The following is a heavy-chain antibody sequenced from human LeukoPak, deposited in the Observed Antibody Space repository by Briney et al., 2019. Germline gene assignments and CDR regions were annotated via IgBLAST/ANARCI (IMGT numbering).Heavy chain of an antibody. Sequence: PSETLSLTCSVSGGSIRSSDDYWGFVRQTPGKGLEWMGSIYYTGSSHYNPSLKSRATISVDTSKNQFSLKLSSVTAADTAVYYCARTDMVRGVIPDAFDIWGQGTMVTVSS. D-gene: IGHD3-10*01. CDR1: GGSIRSSDDY. CDR2: IYYTGSS. V-gene: IGHV4-39*07. CDR3: ARTDMVRGVIPDAFDI. J-gene: IGHJ3*02.